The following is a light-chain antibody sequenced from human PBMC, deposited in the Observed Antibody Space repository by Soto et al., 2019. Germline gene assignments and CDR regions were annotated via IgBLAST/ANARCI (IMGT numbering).Light chain of an antibody. CDR1: NIASKS. Sequence: SYELTQPPSVSVAPGQTARITGGGNNIASKSVHWYQHRPGQAPVLVVHDDSARPSGIPERFSGSNSENTATLTITRVEAVDEADYYCQVWDTSNDHVVFGGGTKVTVL. CDR2: DDS. J-gene: IGLJ2*01. CDR3: QVWDTSNDHVV. V-gene: IGLV3-21*02.